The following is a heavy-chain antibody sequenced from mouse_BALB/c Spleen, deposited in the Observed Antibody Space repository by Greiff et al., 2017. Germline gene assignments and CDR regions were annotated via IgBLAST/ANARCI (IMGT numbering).Heavy chain of an antibody. CDR1: GYSITSDYA. CDR2: ISYSGST. D-gene: IGHD2-3*01. CDR3: ARVDGYFYAMDY. V-gene: IGHV3-2*02. J-gene: IGHJ4*01. Sequence: EVQLQQSGPGLVKPSQSLSLTCTVTGYSITSDYAWNWIRQFPGNKLEWMGYISYSGSTSYNPSLKSRISITRDTSKNQFFLQLNSVTTEDTATYYCARVDGYFYAMDYWGQGTSVTVSS.